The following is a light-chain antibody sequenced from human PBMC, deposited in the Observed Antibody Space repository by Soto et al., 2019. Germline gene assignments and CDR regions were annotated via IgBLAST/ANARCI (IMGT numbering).Light chain of an antibody. Sequence: SYELTQPPSVSVAPGKTATITCGGNSIGSKSVHWYQQMPGQAPVLVISYDSDRPSGIPERFSGSNSGNTATLTISRVEPGDEADYYCQVWEISSGHQAIFGAGTKVTVL. CDR1: SIGSKS. V-gene: IGLV3-21*01. J-gene: IGLJ2*01. CDR3: QVWEISSGHQAI. CDR2: YDS.